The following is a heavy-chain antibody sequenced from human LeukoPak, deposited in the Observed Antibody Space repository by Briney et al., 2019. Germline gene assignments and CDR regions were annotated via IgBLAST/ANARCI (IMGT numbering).Heavy chain of an antibody. J-gene: IGHJ4*02. CDR1: GFTVSSNY. D-gene: IGHD6-19*01. CDR3: ARGIAVAGTFDY. V-gene: IGHV3-53*01. Sequence: GGSLRLSCAASGFTVSSNYMSWVRQAPGKGLEWVSVIYSGGSTYYADSVKGRFTISRDNSRNTLYLQMNSLRAEDTAVYYCARGIAVAGTFDYWGQGTLVTVSS. CDR2: IYSGGST.